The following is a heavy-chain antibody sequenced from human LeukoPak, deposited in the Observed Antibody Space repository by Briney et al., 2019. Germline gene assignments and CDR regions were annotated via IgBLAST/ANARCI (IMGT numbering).Heavy chain of an antibody. Sequence: GGSLRLSCAASGFTFSSYGMHWVRQAPGKGLEWVAIIWYDGTNEYYTDSVKGRFTISRDNAKNSLYLQMNSLRAEDTAVYYCARAMVRGVFIPLDYWGQGTLVTVSS. D-gene: IGHD3-10*01. J-gene: IGHJ4*02. CDR2: IWYDGTNE. CDR1: GFTFSSYG. CDR3: ARAMVRGVFIPLDY. V-gene: IGHV3-33*03.